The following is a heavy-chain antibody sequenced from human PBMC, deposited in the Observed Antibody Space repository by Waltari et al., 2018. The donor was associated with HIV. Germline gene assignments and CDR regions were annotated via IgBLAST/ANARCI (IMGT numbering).Heavy chain of an antibody. Sequence: EVQLVESGGGLVKPGGSLILSCAASGFTFSSYSMTWVRQAPGKGLEWVSSISTSSRYIYYADSLKGRFTISRDNAKNSLYLQMNSLRAEDTAVYYCAREGFCSNGVCSHYYGMDVWGQGTTVTVSS. J-gene: IGHJ6*02. D-gene: IGHD2-8*01. V-gene: IGHV3-21*01. CDR1: GFTFSSYS. CDR2: ISTSSRYI. CDR3: AREGFCSNGVCSHYYGMDV.